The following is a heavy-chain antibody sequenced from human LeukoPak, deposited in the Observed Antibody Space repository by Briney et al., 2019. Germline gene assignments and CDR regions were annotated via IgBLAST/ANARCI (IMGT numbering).Heavy chain of an antibody. V-gene: IGHV3-7*01. CDR1: GFTFSSYW. CDR3: ARDSTITIFGVVIDYYFDY. Sequence: AGGSLRLTCAASGFTFSSYWMSWVRQAPGKGLEWVANIKQDGSEKYYVDSVKGRFTISRDNAKNSLYLQMNGLRAEDTAVYYCARDSTITIFGVVIDYYFDYWGQGTLVTVSS. J-gene: IGHJ4*02. D-gene: IGHD3-3*01. CDR2: IKQDGSEK.